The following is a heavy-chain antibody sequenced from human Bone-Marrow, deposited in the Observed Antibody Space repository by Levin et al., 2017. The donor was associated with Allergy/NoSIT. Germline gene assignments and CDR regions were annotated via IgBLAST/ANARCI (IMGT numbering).Heavy chain of an antibody. CDR2: IIPVLGKT. CDR3: SRDGPSGVDNSYYYGMDV. CDR1: GGTFSTYG. D-gene: IGHD2-21*01. J-gene: IGHJ6*02. Sequence: SVKVSCKVSGGTFSTYGINWVRQAPGQGLEWMGRIIPVLGKTYYAQKFQGRVTITADESTSTAYMEVSSLIAEDTAVYYCSRDGPSGVDNSYYYGMDVWGQGTTVTVSS. V-gene: IGHV1-69*11.